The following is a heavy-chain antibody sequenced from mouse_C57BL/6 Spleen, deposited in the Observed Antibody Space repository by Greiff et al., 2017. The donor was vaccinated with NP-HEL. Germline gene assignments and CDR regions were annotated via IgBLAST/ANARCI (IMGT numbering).Heavy chain of an antibody. V-gene: IGHV1-76*01. CDR3: ARGDAYYGSRWLYFDY. Sequence: QVQLQQSGAELVRPGASVKLSCKASGYTFTDYYINWVKQRPGQGLEWIARIYPGSGNTYYNEKFKGKATLTAEKSSSTAYMQLSSLTSEDSAVYFCARGDAYYGSRWLYFDYWGQGTTLTVSS. CDR2: IYPGSGNT. J-gene: IGHJ2*01. CDR1: GYTFTDYY. D-gene: IGHD1-1*01.